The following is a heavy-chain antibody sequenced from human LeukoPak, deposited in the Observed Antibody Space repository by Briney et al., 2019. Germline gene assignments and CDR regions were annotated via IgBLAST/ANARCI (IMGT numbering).Heavy chain of an antibody. V-gene: IGHV3-48*01. J-gene: IGHJ2*01. Sequence: GGSLRLSCEGSGFTFTSYSMNWVRQAPGKGLQWVSYISSSGSVIYYADSVKGRFTVSRDNAMNSLYLQMNSLRAEDTAVYYCAKDSEIAAAGSYWYFDLWGRGTLVTVSS. D-gene: IGHD6-13*01. CDR1: GFTFTSYS. CDR3: AKDSEIAAAGSYWYFDL. CDR2: ISSSGSVI.